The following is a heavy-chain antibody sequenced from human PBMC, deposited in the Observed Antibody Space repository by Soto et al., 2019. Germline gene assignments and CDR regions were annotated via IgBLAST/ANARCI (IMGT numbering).Heavy chain of an antibody. CDR1: GGSISSGDYY. D-gene: IGHD3-16*01. V-gene: IGHV4-30-4*01. CDR2: IYYSGST. J-gene: IGHJ5*02. Sequence: SETLSLTCTVSGGSISSGDYYWSWIRQPPGKGLEWIGYIYYSGSTFYNPSLKNRVTISLDTSKIQFSLKLSSVTAADTAVYYCVRGGGDNWFDPWGQGTLVTVSS. CDR3: VRGGGDNWFDP.